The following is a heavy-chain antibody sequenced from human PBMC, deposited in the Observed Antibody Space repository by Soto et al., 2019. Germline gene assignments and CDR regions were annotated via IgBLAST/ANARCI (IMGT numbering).Heavy chain of an antibody. D-gene: IGHD1-7*01. CDR2: IIPIFGTA. CDR1: GGTSSNYV. Sequence: ASVKVSCKASGGTSSNYVISWVRQAPGQGLEWMGGIIPIFGTANYAQKFQGRVTITADESTSTAYTELSSLRSEDTAVYYCASVLELHYYYGMDVWGQGTTVTVSS. V-gene: IGHV1-69*13. J-gene: IGHJ6*02. CDR3: ASVLELHYYYGMDV.